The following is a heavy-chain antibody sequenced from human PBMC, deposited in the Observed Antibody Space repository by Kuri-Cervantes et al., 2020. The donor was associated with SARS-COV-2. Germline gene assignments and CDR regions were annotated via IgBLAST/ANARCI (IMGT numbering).Heavy chain of an antibody. J-gene: IGHJ3*01. CDR3: ARYDYVWGSLGLDF. V-gene: IGHV3-30*09. Sequence: GESLKISCEASGFPFTGYSIHWVRQAPGKGLEWVAAVSYDGSGKYYTDSVKGRFAISRDNSRDTVYLQMNSLTPADTAVYHCARYDYVWGSLGLDFWGQGTMVTGSS. CDR1: GFPFTGYS. CDR2: VSYDGSGK. D-gene: IGHD3-16*01.